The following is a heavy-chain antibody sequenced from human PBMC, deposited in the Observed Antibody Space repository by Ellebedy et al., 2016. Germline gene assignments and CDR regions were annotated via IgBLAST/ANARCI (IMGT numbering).Heavy chain of an antibody. J-gene: IGHJ6*02. D-gene: IGHD2-15*01. V-gene: IGHV4-38-2*02. Sequence: SETLSLXXTVSGSSISNGYYRGWIRQPPAKGLEWIGSVYQSGSAYYNPSLKSRVTISVDTSKNQFSLKLRSVTAAATAVYYCARTIGYCSSGSCYSYYSGMDVWGQGTTVTVAS. CDR1: GSSISNGYY. CDR2: VYQSGSA. CDR3: ARTIGYCSSGSCYSYYSGMDV.